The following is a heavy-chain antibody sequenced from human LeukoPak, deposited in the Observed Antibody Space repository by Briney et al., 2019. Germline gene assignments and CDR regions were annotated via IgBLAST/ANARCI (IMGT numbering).Heavy chain of an antibody. CDR2: IYYSGST. Sequence: SETLSLTCTVSGGSISSSSYYWGWIRQPPGKGLQWIGSIYYSGSTYYNPSLKSRVTISVDTSKNQFSLKLSSVTAADTAVYYCARRHPRTLGPTYDYWGQGTLVTVSS. CDR3: ARRHPRTLGPTYDY. V-gene: IGHV4-39*07. D-gene: IGHD1-7*01. J-gene: IGHJ4*02. CDR1: GGSISSSSYY.